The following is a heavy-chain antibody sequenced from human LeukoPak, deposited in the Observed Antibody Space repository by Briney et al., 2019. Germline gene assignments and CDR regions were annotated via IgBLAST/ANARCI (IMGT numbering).Heavy chain of an antibody. V-gene: IGHV1-46*01. CDR1: GYTFTSYY. Sequence: ASLKVSCKASGYTFTSYYMHWVRQAPGQGLEWMGIINPSGGSTSYAQKFQGRATMTRDTSISTAYMELSRLRSDDTAVYYCARGNIRYQLRTLPNMDVWGKGTTVTVSS. D-gene: IGHD2-2*01. CDR3: ARGNIRYQLRTLPNMDV. J-gene: IGHJ6*03. CDR2: INPSGGST.